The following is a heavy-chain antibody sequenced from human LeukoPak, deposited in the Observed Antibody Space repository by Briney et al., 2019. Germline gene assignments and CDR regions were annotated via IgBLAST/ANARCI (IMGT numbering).Heavy chain of an antibody. CDR2: INPNSGGT. CDR3: ARVKALYGSGSFYYYYGMDV. Sequence: ASVKVSCKASGYTFTGYYMHWVRQAPGQGLEWMGWINPNSGGTNYAQKFQGRVTMTRDTSISTAYMELSRLRSDDTAVYYCARVKALYGSGSFYYYYGMDVWGQGTTVTVSS. V-gene: IGHV1-2*02. CDR1: GYTFTGYY. D-gene: IGHD3-10*01. J-gene: IGHJ6*02.